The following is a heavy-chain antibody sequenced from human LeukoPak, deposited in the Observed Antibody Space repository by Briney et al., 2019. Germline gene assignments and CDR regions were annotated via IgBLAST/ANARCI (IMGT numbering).Heavy chain of an antibody. D-gene: IGHD6-6*01. Sequence: GGSLRLSCAASGFTFSSYWMHWVRQAPGKGLVWVSRINSDGSSTSYADSVKGRFTISRDSAKNTLYLQMNSLRAEDTAVYYCASGEYSSSSLEFDPWGQGTLVTVSS. V-gene: IGHV3-74*01. CDR1: GFTFSSYW. J-gene: IGHJ5*02. CDR3: ASGEYSSSSLEFDP. CDR2: INSDGSST.